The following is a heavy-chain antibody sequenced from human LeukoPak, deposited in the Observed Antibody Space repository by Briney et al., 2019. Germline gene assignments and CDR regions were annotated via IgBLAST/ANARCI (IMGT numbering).Heavy chain of an antibody. J-gene: IGHJ4*02. Sequence: GRSLRLSCAASGFTFSIYAMHWVRQAPGKGLEWVAVISNDGNNNHYADSVKGRFTISRDNSKNTLYLQMNSLRAEDTAVYYCAREVVVNDYWGQGTLVTVSS. CDR3: AREVVVNDY. V-gene: IGHV3-30-3*01. CDR1: GFTFSIYA. CDR2: ISNDGNNN. D-gene: IGHD2-15*01.